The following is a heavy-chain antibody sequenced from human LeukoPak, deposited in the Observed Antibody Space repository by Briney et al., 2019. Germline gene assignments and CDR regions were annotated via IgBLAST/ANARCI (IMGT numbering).Heavy chain of an antibody. D-gene: IGHD2-2*01. V-gene: IGHV4-30-4*01. CDR2: IYYSGST. CDR3: ARISSAYYYYGMVV. Sequence: SETLSLTCTVSGGTISSGDYYWSWIRQPPGKGLEWIGYIYYSGSTYYNPSLESRVTISVDTSKNQFSLKLSSVTAADTAVYYCARISSAYYYYGMVVWGQGTTVTVSS. J-gene: IGHJ6*02. CDR1: GGTISSGDYY.